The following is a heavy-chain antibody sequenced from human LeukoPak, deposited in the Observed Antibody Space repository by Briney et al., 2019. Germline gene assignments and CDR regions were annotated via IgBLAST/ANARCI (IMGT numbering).Heavy chain of an antibody. Sequence: GGSLRLSCAASGFTFSSYWMSWVRQAPGKGLEWVARIKSKTDGGTIDYAGSAKGRFTISRDDSKNTLYLQLNTLKTEDTAVYYCTTAVAGVITFDYWGQGTLVTVSS. CDR2: IKSKTDGGTI. V-gene: IGHV3-15*01. D-gene: IGHD6-19*01. CDR3: TTAVAGVITFDY. J-gene: IGHJ4*02. CDR1: GFTFSSYW.